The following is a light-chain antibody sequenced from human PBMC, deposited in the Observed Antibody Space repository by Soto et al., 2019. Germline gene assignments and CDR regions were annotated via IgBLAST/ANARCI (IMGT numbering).Light chain of an antibody. CDR1: QGISTY. Sequence: DIQMTQSPSSLSASVGGRVTITCRASQGISTYLAWYQQKPGKVPKLLIYAASTLQSGVPSRFSGSGSGTEFTLTIHSLPAEDVATYYLQKYNSAPLTFGGGNKVEIK. CDR2: AAS. CDR3: QKYNSAPLT. V-gene: IGKV1-27*01. J-gene: IGKJ4*01.